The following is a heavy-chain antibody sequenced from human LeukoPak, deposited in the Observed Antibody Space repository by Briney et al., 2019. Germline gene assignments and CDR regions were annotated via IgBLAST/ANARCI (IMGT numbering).Heavy chain of an antibody. CDR1: GDSVSSNSAA. CDR3: TREVAVAGPFDY. J-gene: IGHJ4*02. V-gene: IGHV6-1*01. D-gene: IGHD6-19*01. CDR2: TYYVSNWYT. Sequence: SQTLSLTCAISGDSVSSNSAAWNWIRQSPSRGLEWLGRTYYVSNWYTDYALSVKSRIIIDPDTSKNQFSLQLSSVTPEDTAVYYCTREVAVAGPFDYWGQGILVTVSS.